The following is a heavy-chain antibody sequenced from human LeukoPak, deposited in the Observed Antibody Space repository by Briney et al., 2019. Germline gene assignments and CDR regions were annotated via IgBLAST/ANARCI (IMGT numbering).Heavy chain of an antibody. CDR1: GFTFSSYA. CDR2: ISGSGGST. Sequence: PGGSLRLSCAASGFTFSSYAMSWVRQAPGKGVEGVSAISGSGGSTYYADSVKGRFTISRDNSKNTLYLQMNSLRAEDTAVYYCAKAGGSSGYYYDYWGQGTLVTVSS. V-gene: IGHV3-23*01. D-gene: IGHD3-22*01. CDR3: AKAGGSSGYYYDY. J-gene: IGHJ4*02.